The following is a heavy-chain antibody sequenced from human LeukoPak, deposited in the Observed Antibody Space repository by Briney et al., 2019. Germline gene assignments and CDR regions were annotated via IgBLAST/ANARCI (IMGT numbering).Heavy chain of an antibody. Sequence: GASVKVSCKTSGYSFTTYSIHWVRQAPGQGLEWMGIINPKGDITTYAQRFQGRVTMASDTSTATVYMELSGLGSEDTAIYYCARKWSSRDWFDPWGQGTLLTVSS. V-gene: IGHV1-46*01. CDR2: INPKGDIT. J-gene: IGHJ5*02. D-gene: IGHD2-8*01. CDR3: ARKWSSRDWFDP. CDR1: GYSFTTYS.